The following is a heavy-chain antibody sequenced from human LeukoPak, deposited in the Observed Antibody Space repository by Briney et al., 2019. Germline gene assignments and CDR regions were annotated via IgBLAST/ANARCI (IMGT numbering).Heavy chain of an antibody. CDR3: ARVGSSWTAYYFDY. CDR1: GFTFSSYV. J-gene: IGHJ4*02. CDR2: ISSSGSTI. Sequence: PGGSLRLSCAASGFTFSSYVMNWVRQAPGKGLEWVSYISSSGSTIYYADSVKGRFTISRDNAKNSLYLQMNSLRAEDTAVYYCARVGSSWTAYYFDYWGQGTLVTVSS. D-gene: IGHD6-13*01. V-gene: IGHV3-48*03.